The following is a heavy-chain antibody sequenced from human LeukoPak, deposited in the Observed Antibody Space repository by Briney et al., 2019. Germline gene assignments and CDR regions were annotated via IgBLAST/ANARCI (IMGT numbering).Heavy chain of an antibody. CDR3: ARVGYGDYYFDY. D-gene: IGHD4-17*01. J-gene: IGHJ4*02. CDR1: GFTFSSYS. Sequence: PGGSLRLSCAASGFTFSSYSMNWVRQAPRKRLEWVSSISSSSSYIYYAVSVKGRFTISRDNAKNSLYLQMNSLRAEDTAVYYCARVGYGDYYFDYWGQGTLVTVSS. V-gene: IGHV3-21*01. CDR2: ISSSSSYI.